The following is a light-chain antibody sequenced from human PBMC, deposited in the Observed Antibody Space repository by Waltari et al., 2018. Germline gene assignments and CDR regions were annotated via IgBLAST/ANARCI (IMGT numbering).Light chain of an antibody. CDR3: QQYNEWPPLT. J-gene: IGKJ4*01. Sequence: EIVMTQSPATLSVSPGDRATISCRASQSISRHLAWYQQKPGQAPRRLIYGASTRATDVPARFSGSGSGTEFTLTISSLQSEDFAVYYCQQYNEWPPLTFGGGTKVEIK. CDR1: QSISRH. V-gene: IGKV3-15*01. CDR2: GAS.